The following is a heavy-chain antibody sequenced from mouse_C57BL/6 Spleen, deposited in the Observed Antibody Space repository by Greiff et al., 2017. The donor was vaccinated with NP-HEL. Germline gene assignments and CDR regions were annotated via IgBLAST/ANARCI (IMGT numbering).Heavy chain of an antibody. CDR2: IYPGDGDT. D-gene: IGHD3-1*01. CDR3: ARMESSGYWFAY. J-gene: IGHJ3*01. V-gene: IGHV1-82*01. CDR1: GYAFSSSW. Sequence: VQLQQSGPELVKPGASVKISCKASGYAFSSSWMNWVKQRPGKGLEWIGRIYPGDGDTNYNGKFKGKATLTADKSSSTAYMQLSSLTSEDSAVYFCARMESSGYWFAYWGQGTLVTVSA.